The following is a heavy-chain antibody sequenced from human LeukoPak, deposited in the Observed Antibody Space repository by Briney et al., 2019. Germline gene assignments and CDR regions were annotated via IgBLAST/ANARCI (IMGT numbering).Heavy chain of an antibody. CDR2: INHSGST. V-gene: IGHV4-34*01. Sequence: SETLSLTCAVYGGSFSGYYWSWIRQPPGKGLEWIGEINHSGSTNYNPSLKSRVTISVDTSKNQFSLKLSSVTAPDTAVYFCARRGNYAPYYYYMDVWGKGTTVTVSS. CDR1: GGSFSGYY. D-gene: IGHD1-7*01. CDR3: ARRGNYAPYYYYMDV. J-gene: IGHJ6*03.